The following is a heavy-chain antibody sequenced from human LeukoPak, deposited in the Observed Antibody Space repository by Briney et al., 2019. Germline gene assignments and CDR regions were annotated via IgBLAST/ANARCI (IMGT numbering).Heavy chain of an antibody. CDR2: ISAYNGDT. CDR1: GYTFTDSG. Sequence: ASVKVSCKTSGYTFTDSGMSWERQAPGQGLEWMGWISAYNGDTNYAHNLQGRVTMTTDTSTSTAYMELRSLRSDDTAVYYCARGRPSDYWGQGTPVTVSS. V-gene: IGHV1-18*01. CDR3: ARGRPSDY. J-gene: IGHJ4*02.